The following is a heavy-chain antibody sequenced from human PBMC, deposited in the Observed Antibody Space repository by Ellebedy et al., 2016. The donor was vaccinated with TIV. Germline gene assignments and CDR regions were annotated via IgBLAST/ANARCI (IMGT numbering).Heavy chain of an antibody. J-gene: IGHJ6*02. CDR1: GGSVTSPY. CDR3: AGAVLGTYGIDV. CDR2: SHHTGNS. Sequence: SETLSLTXTVSGGSVTSPYWSWVRQPPGKGLEWIGYSHHTGNSNYNASLRGRATIAVDTSRNQFSLRLTSVTAADTAVYYCAGAVLGTYGIDVWGQGTTVTVS. D-gene: IGHD3-3*02. V-gene: IGHV4-59*02.